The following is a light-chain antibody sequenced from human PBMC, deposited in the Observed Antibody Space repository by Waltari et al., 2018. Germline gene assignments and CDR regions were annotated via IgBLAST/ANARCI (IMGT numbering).Light chain of an antibody. V-gene: IGKV2-28*01. Sequence: DIVLTQSLLSLSVTPREPASISCKSSQSLLHGSGNTFLDWYLQKPGQSPKLLIYLISNRASGVPDRFSGSGSGTDFTLNISRVQAEDFGVYFCMQARHTPWTFGQGTKVEIK. CDR2: LIS. CDR1: QSLLHGSGNTF. J-gene: IGKJ1*01. CDR3: MQARHTPWT.